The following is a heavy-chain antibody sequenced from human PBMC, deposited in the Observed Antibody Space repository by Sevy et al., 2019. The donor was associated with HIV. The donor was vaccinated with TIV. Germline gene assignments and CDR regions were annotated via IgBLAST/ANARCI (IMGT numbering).Heavy chain of an antibody. J-gene: IGHJ5*02. CDR2: ISSSGHYI. V-gene: IGHV3-21*01. D-gene: IGHD6-13*01. Sequence: GGSLRLSCGASGFTFSRYSMNWVRQAPGKGLEWVSYISSSGHYIQYADSVRGRFTTSRDNARDSLDLQMNSLRAEDTAVYFCVRWDYSTSGNWFDPWGQGTLVTVSS. CDR1: GFTFSRYS. CDR3: VRWDYSTSGNWFDP.